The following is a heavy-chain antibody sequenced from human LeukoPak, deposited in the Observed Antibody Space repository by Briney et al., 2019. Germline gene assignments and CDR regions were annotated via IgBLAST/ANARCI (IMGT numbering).Heavy chain of an antibody. CDR1: GGTFSSYA. D-gene: IGHD6-13*01. J-gene: IGHJ4*02. CDR2: IIPIFGTA. CDR3: ASSSWRLYYFDY. V-gene: IGHV1-69*13. Sequence: SVKVSCKASGGTFSSYAISWVRQAPGQGLERMGGIIPIFGTANYAQKFQGRVTITADESTSTAYMELSSLRSEDTAVYYCASSSWRLYYFDYWGQGTLVTVSS.